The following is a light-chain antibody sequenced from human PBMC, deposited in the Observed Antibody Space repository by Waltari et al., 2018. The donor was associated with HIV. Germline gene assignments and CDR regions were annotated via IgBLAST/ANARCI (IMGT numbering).Light chain of an antibody. V-gene: IGLV2-11*01. J-gene: IGLJ2*01. CDR1: SRDVGASTY. CDR3: SSYDNNNNYVI. Sequence: QSALTQPRSVSGSPGQSVTISCTGTSRDVGASTYVSWYQQHPGKAPKLMIYESTKRPSGIPGRFSASRAGITASLTVSGLQAEDEADYYCSSYDNNNNYVIFGGGTKLTVL. CDR2: EST.